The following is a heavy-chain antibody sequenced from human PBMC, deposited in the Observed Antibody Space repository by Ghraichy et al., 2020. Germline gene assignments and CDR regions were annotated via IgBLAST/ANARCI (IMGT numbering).Heavy chain of an antibody. D-gene: IGHD1-1*01. V-gene: IGHV1-2*02. CDR3: ARNDNFKDAFDI. Sequence: ASVKVSCKASGYTFTGYYMHWVRQAPGQGLEWMGWINPNSGGTNYAQKFQGRVTMTRDTSISTAYMELSRLRSDDTAVYYCARNDNFKDAFDIWGQGTMVTVSS. CDR1: GYTFTGYY. J-gene: IGHJ3*02. CDR2: INPNSGGT.